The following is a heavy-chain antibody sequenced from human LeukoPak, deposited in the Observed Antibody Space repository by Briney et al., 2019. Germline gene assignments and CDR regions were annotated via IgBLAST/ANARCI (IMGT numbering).Heavy chain of an antibody. V-gene: IGHV4-34*01. J-gene: IGHJ5*02. Sequence: SETLSLTCAVYGGSFSGYYWSWIRQPPGKGLEWIGEINHSGGTNYNPSLKSRVTISVDTSKNQFSLKLSSVTAADTAVYYCARGRGGSWGQGTLVTVSS. CDR2: INHSGGT. CDR1: GGSFSGYY. CDR3: ARGRGGS.